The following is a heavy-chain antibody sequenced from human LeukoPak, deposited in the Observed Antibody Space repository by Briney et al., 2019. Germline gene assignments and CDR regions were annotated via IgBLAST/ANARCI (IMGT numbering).Heavy chain of an antibody. CDR2: ISGSGGTT. J-gene: IGHJ4*02. CDR3: AKGGILGAKSSYFDL. Sequence: PGGSLRLSCAASGFSFSTYAMNWVRQAPGKGLEWVSIISGSGGTTYYTDSVKGRFAISRDNSKNTLYLQMNSLRAEDTAVYYCAKGGILGAKSSYFDLWGQGTLVTVSS. V-gene: IGHV3-23*01. CDR1: GFSFSTYA. D-gene: IGHD1-26*01.